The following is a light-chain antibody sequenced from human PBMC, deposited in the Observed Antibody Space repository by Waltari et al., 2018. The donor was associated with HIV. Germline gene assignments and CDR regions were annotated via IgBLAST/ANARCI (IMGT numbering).Light chain of an antibody. V-gene: IGKV1-39*01. CDR1: QSVSTY. CDR3: QQRYSSPRS. CDR2: TSS. J-gene: IGKJ2*03. Sequence: DIQMTRSPSSLSASVGDRVTITCRASQSVSTYLHWYHKRPGRAPNHRIYTSSTLQRGVPSRFSGSGSGTDFTHTNSSLQTEDFGTYGCQQRYSSPRSLGEGTKVEIK.